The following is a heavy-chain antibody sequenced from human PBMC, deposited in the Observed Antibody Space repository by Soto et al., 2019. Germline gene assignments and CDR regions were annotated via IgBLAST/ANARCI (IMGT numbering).Heavy chain of an antibody. D-gene: IGHD3-3*01. CDR1: GFTFSSYG. V-gene: IGHV3-33*01. J-gene: IGHJ3*02. CDR3: ARGSGRGMFGAFDI. CDR2: IWYDGSNK. Sequence: QVQLVESGGGVVQPGRSLRLSCGASGFTFSSYGMHWVRQAPGKGLEWVAVIWYDGSNKYYADSVKGRFTISRDNSKNTLYLQMNSLRAVVTAVYYYARGSGRGMFGAFDIWGQGTIVTVSS.